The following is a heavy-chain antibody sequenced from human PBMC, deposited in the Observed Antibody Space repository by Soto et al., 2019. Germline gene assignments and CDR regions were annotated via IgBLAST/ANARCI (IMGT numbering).Heavy chain of an antibody. CDR3: ARGRTTSPTPRGD. V-gene: IGHV4-31*03. J-gene: IGHJ4*02. CDR1: GGSISSGGYY. D-gene: IGHD2-2*01. Sequence: QVQLQESGPGLVKPSQTLSLTCTVSGGSISSGGYYWSWIRQHPGKGLEWIGSIYYSGSTYYNPALVRRVIXSXHXXETQVPLQLSSVTAAATGVYYWARGRTTSPTPRGDWGQGTLVTVSS. CDR2: IYYSGST.